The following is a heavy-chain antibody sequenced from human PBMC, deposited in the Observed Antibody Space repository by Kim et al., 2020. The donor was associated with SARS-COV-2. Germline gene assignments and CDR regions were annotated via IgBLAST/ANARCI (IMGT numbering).Heavy chain of an antibody. V-gene: IGHV4-39*01. CDR1: GGSISSSSYY. CDR3: AVRQKYYYDSSGYYWYFDL. D-gene: IGHD3-22*01. CDR2: IYYSGST. Sequence: SETLSLTCTVSGGSISSSSYYWGWIRQPPGKGLEWIGSIYYSGSTYYNPSLKSRVTISVDTSKNQFSLKLSSVTAADTAVYYCAVRQKYYYDSSGYYWYFDLWGRGTLVTVSS. J-gene: IGHJ2*01.